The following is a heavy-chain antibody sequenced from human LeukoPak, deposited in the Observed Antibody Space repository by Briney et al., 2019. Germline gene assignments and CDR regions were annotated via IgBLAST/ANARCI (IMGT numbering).Heavy chain of an antibody. CDR2: IDPSDSYT. V-gene: IGHV5-10-1*01. CDR1: GYSFTSYW. D-gene: IGHD6-6*01. CDR3: ARHAIAARPFVWFDP. J-gene: IGHJ5*02. Sequence: GESLKISCKGSGYSFTSYWISWVRQMPGKGLEWMGRIDPSDSYTNYSPSFQGHVTISADKSISTAYLQWSSLKASDTAMYYCARHAIAARPFVWFDPWGQGTLVTVSS.